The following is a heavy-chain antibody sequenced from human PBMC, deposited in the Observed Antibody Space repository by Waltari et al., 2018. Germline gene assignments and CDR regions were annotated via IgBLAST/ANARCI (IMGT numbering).Heavy chain of an antibody. D-gene: IGHD2-15*01. CDR2: IYYSGST. V-gene: IGHV4-59*01. CDR1: GGSLSSYY. CDR3: ARGIGYCSGGSCYPYYYYYYYMDV. Sequence: QVQLQESGPGLVTPSETLSLTCTVPGGSLSSYYWSWIRQHPGKGLELIGYIYYSGSTNYNPSLKSRVTISVDTSKNQFSLKLSSVTAADTAVYYCARGIGYCSGGSCYPYYYYYYYMDVWGKGTTVTVSS. J-gene: IGHJ6*03.